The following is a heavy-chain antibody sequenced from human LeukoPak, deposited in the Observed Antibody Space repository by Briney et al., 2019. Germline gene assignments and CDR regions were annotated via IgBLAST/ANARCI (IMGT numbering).Heavy chain of an antibody. D-gene: IGHD5-24*01. Sequence: GESLKISCKGSGYSFTSYWIGWVRQMPGKGLEWMGIIYPGDSDTRYSPTFQGQVTISADKSISTAYLQWSSLKASDTAMYYCARVTGWLQFGNGWFDPWGQGILVTVSS. V-gene: IGHV5-51*01. CDR3: ARVTGWLQFGNGWFDP. J-gene: IGHJ5*02. CDR1: GYSFTSYW. CDR2: IYPGDSDT.